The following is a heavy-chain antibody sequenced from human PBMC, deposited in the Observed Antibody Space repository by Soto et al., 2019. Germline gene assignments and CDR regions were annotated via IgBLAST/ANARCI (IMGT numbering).Heavy chain of an antibody. J-gene: IGHJ6*02. Sequence: GGSLRLSCAASGFTFSDYGMHWVRQAPGKGLEWVAVISYDGSNKYYGDSVKGRFTISRDNSKNTLSLQMNSLRAEDTAVYYCAKTYSSSYYGYYGMDVWGQGTTVTVSS. CDR3: AKTYSSSYYGYYGMDV. CDR1: GFTFSDYG. CDR2: ISYDGSNK. D-gene: IGHD3-22*01. V-gene: IGHV3-30*18.